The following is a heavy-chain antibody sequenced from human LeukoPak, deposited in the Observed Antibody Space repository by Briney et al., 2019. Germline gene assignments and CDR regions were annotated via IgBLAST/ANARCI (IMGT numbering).Heavy chain of an antibody. D-gene: IGHD5-18*01. CDR2: IRYDGSNK. CDR3: AKDTGSYGTDY. CDR1: GFTFSSYG. V-gene: IGHV3-30*02. J-gene: IGHJ4*02. Sequence: GGSLRLSCAASGFTFSSYGMHWVRQAPGKGLEWVAFIRYDGSNKYYADSVKGRFTISRDNSKNTLYLQMNSLRAEDTAVYYCAKDTGSYGTDYWGQGTLVTVSS.